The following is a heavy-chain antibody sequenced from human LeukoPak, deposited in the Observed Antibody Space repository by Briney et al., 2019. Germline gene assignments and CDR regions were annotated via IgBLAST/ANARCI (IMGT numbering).Heavy chain of an antibody. V-gene: IGHV1-69*04. Sequence: ASVKVSCKASGGTFSSYAISWVRQAPGQGLEWMGRIIPILGIANYAQKFQGRVTITADKSTSTAYMELSSLRSEDTAVYYCAGSDCSGGSCYRVFWFDPWGQGTLVTVSS. D-gene: IGHD2-15*01. CDR3: AGSDCSGGSCYRVFWFDP. CDR2: IIPILGIA. CDR1: GGTFSSYA. J-gene: IGHJ5*02.